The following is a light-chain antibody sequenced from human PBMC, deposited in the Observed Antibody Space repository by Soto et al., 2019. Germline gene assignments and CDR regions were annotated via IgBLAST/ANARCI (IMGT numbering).Light chain of an antibody. CDR2: DAS. CDR3: QQRANWPLTT. CDR1: QSVSSD. V-gene: IGKV3-11*01. Sequence: VMTQSPATLSLYPGERATLSCRASQSVSSDLAWYHQKPGQAPRLLIYDASNRATGIPARFSGSGSGTDFTLTIRSLEPEDFAIYYCQQRANWPLTTFGHGTRLEI. J-gene: IGKJ5*01.